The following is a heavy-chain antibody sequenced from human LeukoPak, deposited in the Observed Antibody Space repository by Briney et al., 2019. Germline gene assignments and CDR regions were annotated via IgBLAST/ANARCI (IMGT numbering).Heavy chain of an antibody. Sequence: SETLSLTCAVYGGSFSGYYWSWIRQPPGKGLEWIGEINHSGSTNYNPSLKSQVTISVDTSKNQFSLKLSSVTAADTAVYYCAREGIAAACTWYYYTDVWGKGTTVTVSS. D-gene: IGHD6-13*01. J-gene: IGHJ6*03. CDR3: AREGIAAACTWYYYTDV. V-gene: IGHV4-34*01. CDR1: GGSFSGYY. CDR2: INHSGST.